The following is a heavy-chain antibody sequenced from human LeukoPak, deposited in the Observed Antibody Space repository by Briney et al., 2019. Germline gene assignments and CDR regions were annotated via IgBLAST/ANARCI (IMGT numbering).Heavy chain of an antibody. J-gene: IGHJ3*02. V-gene: IGHV1-18*01. CDR1: GYTFTSYG. CDR3: ARDRGALNWNYVETDAFDI. D-gene: IGHD1-7*01. CDR2: ISAYNGNT. Sequence: ASVKVSCKASGYTFTSYGISWVRQAPGQGLEWMGWISAYNGNTNYAQKLQGRVTMTTDTSTSTAYMELRSLRSDDTAVYYCARDRGALNWNYVETDAFDIWGQGTMVTVSS.